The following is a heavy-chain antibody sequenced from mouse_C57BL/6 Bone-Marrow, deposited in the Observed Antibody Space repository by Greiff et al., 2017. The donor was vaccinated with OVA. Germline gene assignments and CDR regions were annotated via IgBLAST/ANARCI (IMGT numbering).Heavy chain of an antibody. Sequence: VQLQQPGAELVKPGASVKLSCKASGYTFTSYWMQWVKQRPGQGLEWIGEIDPSDSYTNYHQKFKGKATMTVDTSSSTAYMQLSSLTSEDSAVYYCTSAGFAYRDQGKLVTVTA. CDR3: TSAGFAY. CDR1: GYTFTSYW. V-gene: IGHV1-50*01. J-gene: IGHJ3*01. CDR2: IDPSDSYT.